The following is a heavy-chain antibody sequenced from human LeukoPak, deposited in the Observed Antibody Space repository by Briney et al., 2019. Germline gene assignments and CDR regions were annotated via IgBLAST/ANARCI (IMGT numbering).Heavy chain of an antibody. CDR3: ARGSFCYGCNWFDP. CDR2: ISAYNGNT. J-gene: IGHJ5*02. V-gene: IGHV1-18*01. D-gene: IGHD4-17*01. Sequence: ASVKVSCKASGYTFTIYGISWVRQAPGQGLEWMGWISAYNGNTNYAQKLQGRVTMTTDTSTSTAYMELRSLRSDDTAVYYCARGSFCYGCNWFDPWGQGTLVTVSS. CDR1: GYTFTIYG.